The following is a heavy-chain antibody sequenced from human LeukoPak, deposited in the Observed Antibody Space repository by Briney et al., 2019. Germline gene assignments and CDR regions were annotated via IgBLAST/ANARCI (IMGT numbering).Heavy chain of an antibody. V-gene: IGHV4-39*01. D-gene: IGHD1-26*01. CDR3: ARVDVVEATPQFDY. J-gene: IGHJ4*02. CDR1: GGSISSSSYY. Sequence: PSETLSLTCTVSGGSISSSSYYWGWIRQPPGKGLEWIGSIYYSGSTYYNPSLKSRVTISVDTSKNQFSLKLSSVTAADTAVYYCARVDVVEATPQFDYWGQGTLVTVSS. CDR2: IYYSGST.